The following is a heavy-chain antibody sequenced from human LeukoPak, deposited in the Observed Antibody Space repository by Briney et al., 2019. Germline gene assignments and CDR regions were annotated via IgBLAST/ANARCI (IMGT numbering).Heavy chain of an antibody. J-gene: IGHJ6*01. CDR3: VRDFGGRGISYSMYV. V-gene: IGHV3-66*01. D-gene: IGHD3-3*01. CDR1: GFTVSGNF. Sequence: GGSLRLSCAASGFTVSGNFMNWVRQAPGKGLEWVSVLFSGGSTYYADSVKGRFTISRDNAKNTVYLQMSSLRVEDTAVYYCVRDFGGRGISYSMYVWGQGTTVTVSS. CDR2: LFSGGST.